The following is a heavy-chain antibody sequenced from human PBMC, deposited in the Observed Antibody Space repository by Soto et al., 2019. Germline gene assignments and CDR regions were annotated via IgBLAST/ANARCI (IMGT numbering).Heavy chain of an antibody. D-gene: IGHD2-15*01. V-gene: IGHV1-58*01. J-gene: IGHJ6*02. Sequence: SVKVSCKTSGFTFRSSAVQWVRQARGQRLEWIGWLVVGTGNTNYAQKFQQRVTISSDRSTNTVSMELSSLTSEDTAVYYCATGAYCSGGSCSDYYYYYYGMHLWGPGTTVTVS. CDR1: GFTFRSSA. CDR2: LVVGTGNT. CDR3: ATGAYCSGGSCSDYYYYYYGMHL.